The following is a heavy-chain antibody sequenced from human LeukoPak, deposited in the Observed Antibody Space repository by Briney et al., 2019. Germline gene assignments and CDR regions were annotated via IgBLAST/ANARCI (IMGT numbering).Heavy chain of an antibody. Sequence: SETLSLTCAVYGGSFSGYYWSWIRQPPGKGLEWIGEINHSGSTNYNPSLKSRVTISVDTSKNQFSLKLSSVTAADTAVYYCARVRGRSSTSYQFDYWGQGTLVTVSS. CDR1: GGSFSGYY. J-gene: IGHJ4*02. CDR3: ARVRGRSSTSYQFDY. D-gene: IGHD2-2*01. CDR2: INHSGST. V-gene: IGHV4-34*01.